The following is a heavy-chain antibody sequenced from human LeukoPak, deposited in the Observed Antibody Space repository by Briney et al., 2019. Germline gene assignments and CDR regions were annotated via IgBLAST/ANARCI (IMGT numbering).Heavy chain of an antibody. Sequence: ASVKVSCKASGYTFTSYAMHWVRQAPGQRLEWMGWINAGNGNTKYSQKFQGRVTITRDTSASTAYMELSSLRSEDTAVYYCARSSSSSLAQPDFDYWGQGTLVTVSS. V-gene: IGHV1-3*01. CDR1: GYTFTSYA. CDR2: INAGNGNT. CDR3: ARSSSSSLAQPDFDY. D-gene: IGHD6-13*01. J-gene: IGHJ4*02.